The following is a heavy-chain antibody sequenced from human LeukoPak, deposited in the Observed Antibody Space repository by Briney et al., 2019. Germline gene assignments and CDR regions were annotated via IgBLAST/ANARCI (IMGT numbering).Heavy chain of an antibody. J-gene: IGHJ4*02. CDR2: ISSSSSYI. V-gene: IGHV3-21*01. CDR1: GFTFSSYS. Sequence: GGSLRLSCAASGFTFSSYSMNWVRLAPGKGLEWVSSISSSSSYIYYADSVKGRFTISRDNAKNSLYLQMNSLRAEDTAVYYCARGGGDSSGYFDYWGQGTLVTVSS. D-gene: IGHD3-22*01. CDR3: ARGGGDSSGYFDY.